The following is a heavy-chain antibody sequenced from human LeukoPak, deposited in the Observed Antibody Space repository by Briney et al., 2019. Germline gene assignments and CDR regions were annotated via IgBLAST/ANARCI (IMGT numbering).Heavy chain of an antibody. CDR1: GYTFTSYY. CDR2: INPSGGST. Sequence: ASVKVSCKASGYTFTSYYMHWVRQAPGQGLEWMGIINPSGGSTSYAQKFQGRVTMTRDMSTSTVYMELSSLRSDDTAVYYCARERRQLRGWFDPWGQGTLVTVSS. V-gene: IGHV1-46*01. CDR3: ARERRQLRGWFDP. J-gene: IGHJ5*02. D-gene: IGHD2-2*01.